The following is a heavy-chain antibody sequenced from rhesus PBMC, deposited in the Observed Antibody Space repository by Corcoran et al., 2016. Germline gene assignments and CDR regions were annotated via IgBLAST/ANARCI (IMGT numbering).Heavy chain of an antibody. J-gene: IGHJ4*01. CDR3: ARERTSMYSSGLDY. CDR1: EFTFSSSD. D-gene: IGHD6-31*01. Sequence: VEQLVESGGGLVQPGASLRLSCAASEFTFSSSDMQWVGRAPGKGLEWVSAISIGGGTYYPDSVKGRFTISRDNAKNSLYLQMNSLRAEDTAVYYCARERTSMYSSGLDYWGQGVLVTVSS. V-gene: IGHV3-132*01. CDR2: ISIGGGT.